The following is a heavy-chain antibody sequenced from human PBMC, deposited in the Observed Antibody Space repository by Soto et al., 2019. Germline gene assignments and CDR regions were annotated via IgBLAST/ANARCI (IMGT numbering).Heavy chain of an antibody. CDR2: IYNNGRT. CDR3: ARARFCTSTSCYHYFDF. J-gene: IGHJ4*02. D-gene: IGHD2-2*01. CDR1: GGSISSSS. V-gene: IGHV4-59*01. Sequence: ASETLSLTCTVSGGSISSSSWSWIRQPPGRGLEWIGYIYNNGRTDYNPSLKSRVTISVDTSKSHFSLKLSSVTPADTAVYYCARARFCTSTSCYHYFDFWGQGTLVTVSS.